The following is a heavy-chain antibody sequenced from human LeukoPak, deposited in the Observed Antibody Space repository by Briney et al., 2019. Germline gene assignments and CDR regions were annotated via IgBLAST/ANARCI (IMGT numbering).Heavy chain of an antibody. D-gene: IGHD2-15*01. J-gene: IGHJ6*02. CDR3: ARVGCSGGRCPGYGMDV. Sequence: PGGSLRLSCAASGFTFSSYSMNWVRQAPGKGLEWVSSISSSSSYIYYADAVKGRFTISRDNAKNSLYLQMNSLRVEDTAVYYRARVGCSGGRCPGYGMDVWGQGTTVTVSS. CDR2: ISSSSSYI. V-gene: IGHV3-21*01. CDR1: GFTFSSYS.